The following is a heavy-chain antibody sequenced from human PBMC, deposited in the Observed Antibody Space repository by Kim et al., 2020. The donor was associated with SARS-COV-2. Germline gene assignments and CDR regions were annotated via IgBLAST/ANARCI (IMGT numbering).Heavy chain of an antibody. CDR1: GGTFSSYA. D-gene: IGHD3-10*01. Sequence: SVKVSCKASGGTFSSYAISWVRQAPGQGLEWMGRIIPILGIANYAQKFQGRVTITADKSTSTAYMELSSLRSEDTAVYYCARENREFPFDYWGQGTLVTVSS. V-gene: IGHV1-69*04. CDR2: IIPILGIA. J-gene: IGHJ4*02. CDR3: ARENREFPFDY.